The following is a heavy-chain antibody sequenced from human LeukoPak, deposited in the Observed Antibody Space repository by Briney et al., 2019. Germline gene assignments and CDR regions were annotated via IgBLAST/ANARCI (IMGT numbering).Heavy chain of an antibody. CDR2: ISSSSSYI. D-gene: IGHD4-17*01. J-gene: IGHJ4*02. CDR3: ARVTVTNLLPCYDY. CDR1: GFTFSSYS. V-gene: IGHV3-21*01. Sequence: PGGSLRLSCAASGFTFSSYSMNWVRQAPGKGLEWVSSISSSSSYIYYADSVKGRFTISRDNAKNSLYLQMNSLRAEDTAVYYCARVTVTNLLPCYDYWGQGTLVTVSS.